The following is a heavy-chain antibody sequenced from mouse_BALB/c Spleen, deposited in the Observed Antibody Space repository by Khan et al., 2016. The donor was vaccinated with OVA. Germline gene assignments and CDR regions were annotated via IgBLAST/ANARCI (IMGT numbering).Heavy chain of an antibody. D-gene: IGHD2-3*01. CDR2: IAPANGNT. Sequence: EVQLQESGAELVKPGASVKLSCTASGFNIKDTYIHWVKQRPEQGLEWIGRIAPANGNTKYDPKFQGKATIIADTSSNTAYLPLSSPTSEDTAVYYWAHPSYDPRYFEVWGAGTTGTVSS. CDR1: GFNIKDTY. CDR3: AHPSYDPRYFEV. V-gene: IGHV14-3*02. J-gene: IGHJ1*01.